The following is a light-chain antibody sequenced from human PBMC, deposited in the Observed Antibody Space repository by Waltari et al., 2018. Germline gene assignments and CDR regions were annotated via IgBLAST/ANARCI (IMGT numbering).Light chain of an antibody. V-gene: IGLV1-51*02. J-gene: IGLJ7*01. CDR2: EDN. Sequence: QSVLTQPPSVSAAPGQRVTISCSGGSSNIGNNYVPWYRQFPGTAPKLLIYEDNERPSGVPGRFSGSKSGTSATLDITGLQAGDEADYYCGTWDSSLSGAVFGGGTHLTVL. CDR3: GTWDSSLSGAV. CDR1: SSNIGNNY.